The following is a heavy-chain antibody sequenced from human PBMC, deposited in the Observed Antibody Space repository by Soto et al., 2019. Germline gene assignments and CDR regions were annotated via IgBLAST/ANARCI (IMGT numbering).Heavy chain of an antibody. V-gene: IGHV1-18*01. CDR3: ARDRKDRTTVITVAFDI. CDR1: GYAFTSYG. Sequence: GASVKVSCKASGYAFTSYGISWVRQAPGQGLEWMGWISAYNGNTNYAQKLQGRVTMTTDTSTSTAYMELRSLRSDDTAVYYCARDRKDRTTVITVAFDIWGQGTMVTVSS. J-gene: IGHJ3*02. CDR2: ISAYNGNT. D-gene: IGHD4-17*01.